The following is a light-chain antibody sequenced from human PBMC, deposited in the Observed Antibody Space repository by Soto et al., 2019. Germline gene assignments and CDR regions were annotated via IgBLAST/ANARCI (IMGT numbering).Light chain of an antibody. CDR1: SSDVGGYNY. Sequence: QSVLTQTPSASGSPGQSVTISCTGTSSDVGGYNYVAWFQQHPGKAPKLMIYEVTKRPSGVPDRFSGSKSGNTASLTVSGLQAEDEADYYCSSYAGSSTYVFGTGTKVTV. CDR2: EVT. J-gene: IGLJ1*01. V-gene: IGLV2-8*01. CDR3: SSYAGSSTYV.